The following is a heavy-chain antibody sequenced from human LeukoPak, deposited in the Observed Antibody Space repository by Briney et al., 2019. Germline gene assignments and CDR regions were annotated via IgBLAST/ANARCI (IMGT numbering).Heavy chain of an antibody. CDR3: ARQSGGTEYFQH. J-gene: IGHJ1*01. CDR1: VGSTSSSSYY. D-gene: IGHD3-16*01. Sequence: SETLSLTCTVSVGSTSSSSYYWGWIRQPPGKGLEWIGSIYYSGSTYYNPSLKSRVTISVDKSKNQFSLKLSSVTAADTAVYYCARQSGGTEYFQHWGQGTLVTVSS. V-gene: IGHV4-39*07. CDR2: IYYSGST.